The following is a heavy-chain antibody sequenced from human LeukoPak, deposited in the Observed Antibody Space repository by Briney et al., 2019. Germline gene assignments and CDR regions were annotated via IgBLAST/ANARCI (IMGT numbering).Heavy chain of an antibody. Sequence: PSETLSLTCTVSGGSISSYYRGWIRQPPGKGLEWIGYIYYSGSTNYNPSLKSRVTISVDTSKNQFSLKLSSVTAADTAVYYCARGVVITLFDYWGQGTLVTVSS. CDR1: GGSISSYY. D-gene: IGHD3-22*01. CDR2: IYYSGST. CDR3: ARGVVITLFDY. V-gene: IGHV4-59*01. J-gene: IGHJ4*02.